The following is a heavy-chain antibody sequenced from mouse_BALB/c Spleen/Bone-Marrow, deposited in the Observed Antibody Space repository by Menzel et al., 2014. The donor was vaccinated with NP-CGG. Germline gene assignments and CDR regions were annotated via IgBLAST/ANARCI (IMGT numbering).Heavy chain of an antibody. CDR2: INPSSGYT. J-gene: IGHJ4*01. V-gene: IGHV1-4*02. CDR3: ARGGAMDY. Sequence: VQLQESAAELARPGASVKMSCKASGYTFTSYTMHWVKQRPGQGLEWIGYINPSSGYTEYNQKFKDKTTLTADKSSSTAYMQLSSLTSEDSAVYYCARGGAMDYWGQGTSVTVSS. CDR1: GYTFTSYT.